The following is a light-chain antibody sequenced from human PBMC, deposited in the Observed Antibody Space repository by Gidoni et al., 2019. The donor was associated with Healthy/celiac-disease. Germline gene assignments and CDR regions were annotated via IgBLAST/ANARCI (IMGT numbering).Light chain of an antibody. CDR3: QQRSNWPPA. Sequence: EMVLTQSPATLSLSPGERATLSCRASQRVSSYLAWYQQKPGQAPRLIIYDASNMATGIPARFSGSGSGTDFTLTISSLEPEDFAVYYCQQRSNWPPAFGQGKRLEIK. J-gene: IGKJ5*01. V-gene: IGKV3-11*01. CDR2: DAS. CDR1: QRVSSY.